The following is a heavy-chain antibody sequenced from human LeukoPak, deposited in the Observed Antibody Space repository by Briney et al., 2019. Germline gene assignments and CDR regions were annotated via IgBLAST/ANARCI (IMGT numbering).Heavy chain of an antibody. CDR2: IHDTGST. V-gene: IGHV4-59*11. CDR1: SGSLSSHY. Sequence: SETPSHTCSVSSGSLSSHYWSWIRQPPGKGLELIGHIHDTGSTFYNPSLRGRVTISLDTSNNQFSLKLTSMTAVDTAVYYCARFSSGCSTSSCYLTHWAQGTLVTVS. J-gene: IGHJ4*02. D-gene: IGHD2-2*01. CDR3: ARFSSGCSTSSCYLTH.